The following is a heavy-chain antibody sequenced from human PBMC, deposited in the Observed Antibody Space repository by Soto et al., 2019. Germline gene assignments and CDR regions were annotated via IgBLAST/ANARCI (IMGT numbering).Heavy chain of an antibody. CDR1: GGSFSSYY. D-gene: IGHD3-10*01. CDR3: ASMGYHYGSGSYPLDY. J-gene: IGHJ4*02. Sequence: ETLSLTCGVSGGSFSSYYWTWIRQPPGKGLEWNGFIYNSGSTHYNPSLRSRVTISVDTSKNQFSLKLRSVTAADTAVYYCASMGYHYGSGSYPLDYWGQGTLVTVSS. V-gene: IGHV4-59*08. CDR2: IYNSGST.